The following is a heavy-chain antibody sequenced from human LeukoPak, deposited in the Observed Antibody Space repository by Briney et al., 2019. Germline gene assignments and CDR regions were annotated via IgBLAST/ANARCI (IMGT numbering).Heavy chain of an antibody. V-gene: IGHV1-69*05. CDR1: GGTFSSYA. CDR2: IIPIFGTA. Sequence: ASVKVSCKASGGTFSSYAISWVRQAPGQGLEWMGRIIPIFGTANYAQKFQGRVTITTDESTSTAYMELSSVRSEDTAVYYCARRGSVASGGWLLTLDYWGQGTLVTVSS. J-gene: IGHJ4*02. D-gene: IGHD5-24*01. CDR3: ARRGSVASGGWLLTLDY.